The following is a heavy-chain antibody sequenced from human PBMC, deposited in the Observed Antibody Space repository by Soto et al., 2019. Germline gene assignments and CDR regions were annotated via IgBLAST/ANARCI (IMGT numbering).Heavy chain of an antibody. J-gene: IGHJ3*02. CDR3: ARDRGLAARGSSAFDI. D-gene: IGHD6-6*01. V-gene: IGHV3-66*01. CDR2: ICSGGTT. Sequence: GGSMRLSCVASGLTVSGQYMTWVRQAQGKGLEWVSFICSGGTTYYADSVKGRFTISRDNAKNSLYLQMNSLRDEDTAVYYCARDRGLAARGSSAFDIWGQGTMVTVSS. CDR1: GLTVSGQY.